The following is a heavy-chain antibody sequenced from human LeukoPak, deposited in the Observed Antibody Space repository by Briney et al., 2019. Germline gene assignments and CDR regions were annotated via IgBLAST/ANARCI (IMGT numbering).Heavy chain of an antibody. V-gene: IGHV3-30*18. D-gene: IGHD5-18*01. CDR3: AKDNERGYSYANTVGY. CDR1: GFTFSSYG. Sequence: GGSLRPSCAASGFTFSSYGMHWVRQAPGKGLEWVAVISYDGSNKYYADSVKGRFTISRDNSKNTLYLQMNSLRAEDTAVYYCAKDNERGYSYANTVGYWGQGTLVTVSS. CDR2: ISYDGSNK. J-gene: IGHJ4*02.